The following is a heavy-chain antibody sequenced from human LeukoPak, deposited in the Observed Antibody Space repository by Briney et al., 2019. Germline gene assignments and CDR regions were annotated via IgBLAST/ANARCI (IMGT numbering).Heavy chain of an antibody. V-gene: IGHV4-59*01. CDR3: ARGVRGVIITEAFDI. J-gene: IGHJ3*02. Sequence: PSETLSLTCTVSGGSISSYYWSWIRQPPGKGLEWMGYIYYSGSTNYNPSLKSRVTISVDTSKNQFSLKLSSVTAVDTAVYYCARGVRGVIITEAFDIWGQGTMVTVSS. CDR2: IYYSGST. D-gene: IGHD3-10*01. CDR1: GGSISSYY.